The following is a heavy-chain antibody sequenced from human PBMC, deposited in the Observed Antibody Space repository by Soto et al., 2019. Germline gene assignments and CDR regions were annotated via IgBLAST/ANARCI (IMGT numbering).Heavy chain of an antibody. D-gene: IGHD2-21*01. CDR2: IIPMLGIR. J-gene: IGHJ3*02. CDR1: GGTFSTYS. CDR3: TNGSWSGEVFDI. V-gene: IGHV1-69*02. Sequence: QVQLVQSGAEVKKPGSSVKVSCKDSGGTFSTYSMFWVRQAPGQGLEWMGRIIPMLGIRNDAQRFQDRVTITADKSTATAHMELSSLRSEDTALYYWTNGSWSGEVFDIWGQGTMVTVSS.